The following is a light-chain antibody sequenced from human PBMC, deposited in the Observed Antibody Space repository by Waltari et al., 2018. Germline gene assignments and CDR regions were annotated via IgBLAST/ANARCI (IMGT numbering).Light chain of an antibody. V-gene: IGLV3-19*01. CDR2: GKN. CDR3: HSRDINGDVL. CDR1: RLRTYY. Sequence: SSELTQDPAVSVALGQTVRITCQGDRLRTYYVSWFQQKAGQAPTLVIYGKNNRPSGIPNRFSASTSGSRASLTIMGAQAEDEAYYYCHSRDINGDVLIGGGTKVTVV. J-gene: IGLJ2*01.